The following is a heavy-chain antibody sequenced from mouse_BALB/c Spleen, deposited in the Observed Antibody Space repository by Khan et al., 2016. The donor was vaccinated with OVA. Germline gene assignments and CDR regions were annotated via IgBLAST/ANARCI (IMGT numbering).Heavy chain of an antibody. V-gene: IGHV5-9*02. Sequence: EVELVESGGGLVKPGGSLKLSCEVSGFAFNSYDMSWVRQTPEKRLEWVATISSTGTYTYYPDSVKGRFTISRYNARNTLYLQMSSLRYEATAFYYCTRPSYYGNPWFTYWGQGTLGTVSA. J-gene: IGHJ3*01. CDR2: ISSTGTYT. CDR1: GFAFNSYD. CDR3: TRPSYYGNPWFTY. D-gene: IGHD2-10*01.